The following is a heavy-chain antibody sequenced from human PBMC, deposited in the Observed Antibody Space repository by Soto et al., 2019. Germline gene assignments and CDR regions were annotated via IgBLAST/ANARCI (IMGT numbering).Heavy chain of an antibody. J-gene: IGHJ4*02. CDR2: FDPEDGET. CDR1: GYTLTELS. CDR3: AALPYYDFWSGYAQYFDY. V-gene: IGHV1-24*01. Sequence: QVQLVQSGAEVKKPGASVKVSCKVSGYTLTELSMHWVRQAPGKVLEWIGGFDPEDGETIYAQKFQGSVTMTEDTSTDTDYMELSSLRSEDTAFYYCAALPYYDFWSGYAQYFDYWGQGTLVTVSS. D-gene: IGHD3-3*01.